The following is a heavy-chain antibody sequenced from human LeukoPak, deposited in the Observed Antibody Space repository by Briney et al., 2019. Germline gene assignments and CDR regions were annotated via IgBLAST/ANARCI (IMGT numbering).Heavy chain of an antibody. D-gene: IGHD2-21*02. Sequence: ASVKVSCTVSGDSLNELSIHWVRQAPGKGLEWMGGFEPEEGETLHAEKFEGRVNMTEDTSTGTAYLELSSLRSEDMGVYYCARAWRLVVTAISAPDYWGQGTLVTVSS. V-gene: IGHV1-24*01. CDR3: ARAWRLVVTAISAPDY. J-gene: IGHJ4*02. CDR1: GDSLNELS. CDR2: FEPEEGET.